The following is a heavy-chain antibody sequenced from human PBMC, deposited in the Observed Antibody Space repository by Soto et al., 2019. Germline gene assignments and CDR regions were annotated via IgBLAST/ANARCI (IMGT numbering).Heavy chain of an antibody. Sequence: SETLSLTCTVSGGSISSGDYYWSWIRQPPGKGLEWIGYIYYSGSTYYNPSLKSRVTISVDTSKNQFSLKLSSVTAADTAVYYCARESFVVGLGYWGHRTLVTVSS. CDR3: ARESFVVGLGY. J-gene: IGHJ4*01. CDR1: GGSISSGDYY. D-gene: IGHD2-21*01. CDR2: IYYSGST. V-gene: IGHV4-30-4*01.